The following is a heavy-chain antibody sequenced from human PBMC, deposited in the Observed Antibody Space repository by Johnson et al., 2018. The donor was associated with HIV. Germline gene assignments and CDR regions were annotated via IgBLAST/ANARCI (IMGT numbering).Heavy chain of an antibody. V-gene: IGHV3-30*18. D-gene: IGHD7-27*01. CDR3: AKDERQLGGWSHAFDI. Sequence: VQLVESGGGVVQPGRSLRLSCSASGFTFSNYGMQWVRQAPGKGLEWVAVISYDGDNKYYADSVEGRFTISRDNSKSTLYLQMSSLKAEDTAVYYCAKDERQLGGWSHAFDIWGQGTMVTVSS. CDR1: GFTFSNYG. CDR2: ISYDGDNK. J-gene: IGHJ3*02.